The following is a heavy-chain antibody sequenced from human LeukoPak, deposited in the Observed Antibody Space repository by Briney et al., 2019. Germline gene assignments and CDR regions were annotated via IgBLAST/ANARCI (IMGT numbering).Heavy chain of an antibody. V-gene: IGHV3-30-3*01. CDR3: ARAAEANRRHIVVVTAPVGDY. Sequence: GRSLRLSCAASGFTFSSYAMHWVRQAPGKGLEWVAVISYDGNNKYYADSVRGRFTVSRDNSKNLMYLEMNSLRADDTAVYYCARAAEANRRHIVVVTAPVGDYWGQGTLVTASS. J-gene: IGHJ4*02. D-gene: IGHD2-21*02. CDR1: GFTFSSYA. CDR2: ISYDGNNK.